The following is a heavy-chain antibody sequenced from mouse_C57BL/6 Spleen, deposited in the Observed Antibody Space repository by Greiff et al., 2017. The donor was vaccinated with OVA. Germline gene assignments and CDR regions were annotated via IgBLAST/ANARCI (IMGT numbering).Heavy chain of an antibody. CDR1: GFTFSSYG. J-gene: IGHJ2*01. V-gene: IGHV5-6*02. D-gene: IGHD1-1*01. Sequence: DVKLVESGGDLVKPGGSLKLSCAASGFTFSSYGMSWVRQTPDKRLEWVATISSGGSYTYYPDSVKGRFTISRDNAKNTLYLQMSSLKSEDTAMYYCARHGYGSSWDYFDYWGQGTTLTVSS. CDR3: ARHGYGSSWDYFDY. CDR2: ISSGGSYT.